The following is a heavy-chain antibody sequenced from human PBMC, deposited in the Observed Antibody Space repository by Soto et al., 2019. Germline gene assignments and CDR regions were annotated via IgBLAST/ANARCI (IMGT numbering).Heavy chain of an antibody. J-gene: IGHJ4*02. CDR1: GYTFNTYS. CDR3: ARENVLSYVDTAMVDYFDY. CDR2: ISGYNGDT. V-gene: IGHV1-18*01. D-gene: IGHD5-18*01. Sequence: ASVKVSCKASGYTFNTYSISWLRQSPGRGLEWMGWISGYNGDTHYAQKFQGRVTMTTDTSTSTAYMELRSLRSDDTAMYYCARENVLSYVDTAMVDYFDYWGQGTLVTVSS.